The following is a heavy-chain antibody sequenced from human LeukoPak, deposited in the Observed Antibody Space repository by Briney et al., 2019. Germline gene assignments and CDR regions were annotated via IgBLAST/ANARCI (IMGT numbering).Heavy chain of an antibody. V-gene: IGHV1-3*01. D-gene: IGHD3-9*01. CDR2: INAGNGNT. Sequence: ASVKVSCKASGYTFTSFALHWVRQAPGRRLEWMGLINAGNGNTRYSQKFQGRVTISRDTSATTASMELSSLRSEDTAVYFCARTAYDILTGEIHNWFDPWGQGTQVTVSS. CDR1: GYTFTSFA. CDR3: ARTAYDILTGEIHNWFDP. J-gene: IGHJ5*02.